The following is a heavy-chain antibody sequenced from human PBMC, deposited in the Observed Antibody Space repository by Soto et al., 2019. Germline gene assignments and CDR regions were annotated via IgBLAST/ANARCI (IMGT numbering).Heavy chain of an antibody. Sequence: QVQLLQSGAEVKRPGASVKVSCKASGYTFTNYGITWVRQAPGXXXXXXGWIGPYNGNTXYTXRLQGRVTMTTDTXXXXXXXXXXXXXXXXXXXXXXXXXXXXXXXXXXXXDVWGTGTTVTVSS. CDR2: IGPYNGNT. V-gene: IGHV1-18*01. CDR3: XXXXXXXXXXXXXXDV. CDR1: GYTFTNYG. J-gene: IGHJ6*03.